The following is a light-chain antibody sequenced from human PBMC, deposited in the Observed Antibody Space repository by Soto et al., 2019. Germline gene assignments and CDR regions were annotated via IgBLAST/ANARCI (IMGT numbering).Light chain of an antibody. CDR1: QNIQSF. Sequence: DIQMTQFPSTLSASVGDQVTITCRASQNIQSFLAWYQQKPGKAPKLLIYLASRLEGGVPSRFSGSGSGTEFPLTINSLQPDDFAIYFCQQYNSHSYYSFGQGTKLEVK. J-gene: IGKJ2*03. V-gene: IGKV1-5*03. CDR3: QQYNSHSYYS. CDR2: LAS.